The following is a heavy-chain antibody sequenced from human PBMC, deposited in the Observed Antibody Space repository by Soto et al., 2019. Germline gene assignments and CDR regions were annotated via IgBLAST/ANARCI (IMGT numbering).Heavy chain of an antibody. CDR1: GGSISSGGHY. Sequence: QVQLQESGPGLVKPSQTLSLTCTVSGGSISSGGHYWSLIRQHPGKGLEWIGYIYYSGSTYYNPSLKSRVTISVDTSKNQFSLKLSSVTAADTAEYYCATLHYNSSWYGSDYWGQGTLVTVSS. CDR3: ATLHYNSSWYGSDY. V-gene: IGHV4-31*03. CDR2: IYYSGST. J-gene: IGHJ4*02. D-gene: IGHD6-13*01.